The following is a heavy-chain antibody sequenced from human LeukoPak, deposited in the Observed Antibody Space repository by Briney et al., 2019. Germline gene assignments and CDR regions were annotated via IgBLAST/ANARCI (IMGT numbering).Heavy chain of an antibody. CDR1: GFTFTSSA. Sequence: SVKVSCKASGFTFTSSAVQWVRQARGQRLEWIGWIVVGSGNTNYAQKFQERVTITRDMSTSTAYMELSSLRSEDTAVYYCAADWSGSGKNRFDPWGQGTLVTVSS. CDR2: IVVGSGNT. J-gene: IGHJ5*02. V-gene: IGHV1-58*01. D-gene: IGHD3-10*01. CDR3: AADWSGSGKNRFDP.